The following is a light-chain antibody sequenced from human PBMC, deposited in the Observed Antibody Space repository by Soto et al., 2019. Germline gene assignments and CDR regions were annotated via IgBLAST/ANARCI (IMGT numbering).Light chain of an antibody. CDR3: LQHNTYPRT. J-gene: IGKJ1*01. Sequence: DIQMTQSPSTLSASVGDRVTITCRASQSIGDSLAWYQQKPGKAPYLLISDVSSLERGVPSRFSGSGSGTDFTLTISSLQPEDFATYYCLQHNTYPRTFGQGTKVDI. CDR1: QSIGDS. CDR2: DVS. V-gene: IGKV1-5*01.